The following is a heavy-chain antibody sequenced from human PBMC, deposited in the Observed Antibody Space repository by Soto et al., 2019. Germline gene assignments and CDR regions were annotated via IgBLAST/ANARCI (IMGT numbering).Heavy chain of an antibody. J-gene: IGHJ5*02. D-gene: IGHD3-16*01. CDR3: ARDGGDYIWGTYPMFFDP. CDR2: ISSSGITK. CDR1: GFTFSDYY. V-gene: IGHV3-11*01. Sequence: QVQLVESGGDLVKPGGSLTLSCAASGFTFSDYYMSWIRQAPGKGLEWVSYISSSGITKYYADSVKGRFTISRDNAKNSVFLQMNSLRAEDTALYYCARDGGDYIWGTYPMFFDPWGQGTLVTVSS.